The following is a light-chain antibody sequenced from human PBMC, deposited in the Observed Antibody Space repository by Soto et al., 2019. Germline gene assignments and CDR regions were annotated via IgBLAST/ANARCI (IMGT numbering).Light chain of an antibody. CDR2: GAS. V-gene: IGKV3-20*01. CDR1: QSVSNNF. Sequence: EIVLTQSPGTLSLSPGESATLSCRASQSVSNNFLAWYQQKPGQAPRLLIYGASSRATGMPDRFSGSGSATDFTLTISRLEPEDFAAYYCQQYGSSPYTFGQGTKLEIK. CDR3: QQYGSSPYT. J-gene: IGKJ2*01.